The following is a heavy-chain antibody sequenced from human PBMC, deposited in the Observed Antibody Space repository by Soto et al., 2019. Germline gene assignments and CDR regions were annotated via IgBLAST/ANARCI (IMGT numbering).Heavy chain of an antibody. D-gene: IGHD3-16*01. CDR3: ARVAYYDYVWGSYIYYYYYGMDV. V-gene: IGHV3-21*01. J-gene: IGHJ6*02. CDR1: GFTFSSYS. Sequence: EVQLVESGGGLVKPGGSLRLSCAASGFTFSSYSMNWVRQAPGKGLEWVSSISSSSSYIYYADSVKGRFTISRDNAKNSLYLQMNSLRAEDTAVYYCARVAYYDYVWGSYIYYYYYGMDVWGQGTTVTVSS. CDR2: ISSSSSYI.